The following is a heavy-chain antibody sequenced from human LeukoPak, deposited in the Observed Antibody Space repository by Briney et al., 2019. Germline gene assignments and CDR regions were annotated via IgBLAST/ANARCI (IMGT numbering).Heavy chain of an antibody. V-gene: IGHV3-48*01. CDR1: GFTFSTYS. Sequence: PGGSLRLSCAASGFTFSTYSXXXXXXXXXXXXXXXXXXXTGSXVXYYADSVXXXXXXXRDDAXNSVSLQMNSLRADDTAVYYCARDVGYCSGGSCYRWFASWGQGTLVTVSS. D-gene: IGHD2-15*01. J-gene: IGHJ5*01. CDR2: XXTGSXVX. CDR3: ARDVGYCSGGSCYRWFAS.